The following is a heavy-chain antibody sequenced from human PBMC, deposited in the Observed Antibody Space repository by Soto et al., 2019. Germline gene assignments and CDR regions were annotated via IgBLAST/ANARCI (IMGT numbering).Heavy chain of an antibody. CDR1: GFTFSSYG. CDR2: IWYDGSNK. Sequence: QVQLVESGGGVVQPGRSLRLSCAASGFTFSSYGMHWVRQAPGKGLEWVAVIWYDGSNKYYADSVKGRFTISRDNSKNTLYLQMNSLRAEDTAVYYCARDGILTGYDPDGDFAYWGQGTLVTVSS. V-gene: IGHV3-33*01. CDR3: ARDGILTGYDPDGDFAY. D-gene: IGHD3-9*01. J-gene: IGHJ4*02.